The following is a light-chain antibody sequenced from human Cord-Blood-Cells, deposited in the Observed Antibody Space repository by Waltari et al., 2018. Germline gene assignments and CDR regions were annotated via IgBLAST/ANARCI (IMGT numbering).Light chain of an antibody. Sequence: EIVLTQSPGTLSLSPGERATLSCRASQSVSSYLAWYQQKPGQAPRLLIYDASNRATGIPARFSGSGSGTDFTLTISSLEPEDFAVYYCQQRSNWPPGFTFGGGTKVEIK. CDR1: QSVSSY. CDR3: QQRSNWPPGFT. V-gene: IGKV3-11*01. J-gene: IGKJ4*01. CDR2: DAS.